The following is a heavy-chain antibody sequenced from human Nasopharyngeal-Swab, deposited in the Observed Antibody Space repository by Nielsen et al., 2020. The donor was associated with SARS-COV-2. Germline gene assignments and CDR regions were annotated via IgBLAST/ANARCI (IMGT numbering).Heavy chain of an antibody. J-gene: IGHJ6*02. CDR2: IYSGGST. D-gene: IGHD5-24*01. CDR3: ARARDPDDYYYCGMDV. V-gene: IGHV3-53*01. Sequence: GGSLKISCAASGFTVSSNYMSWVRQAPGKGLEWVSVIYSGGSTYYADSVKGRFTISRDNSKNTLYLQMNSLRAEDTAVYYCARARDPDDYYYCGMDVWGQGTTVTVSS. CDR1: GFTVSSNY.